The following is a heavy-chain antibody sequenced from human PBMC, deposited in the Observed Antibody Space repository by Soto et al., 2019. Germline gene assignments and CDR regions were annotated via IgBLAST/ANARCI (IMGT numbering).Heavy chain of an antibody. J-gene: IGHJ4*02. V-gene: IGHV3-23*01. CDR3: AKDLIPLIAVAGTFDY. CDR2: ICGSGGST. Sequence: GGSLRLSCEASGFPFRSYGMHWVRPTPGKGLEWVAAICGSGGSTYYADSVKGRFTISRDNSKNTLYLQMNSLRAEDTAVYYCAKDLIPLIAVAGTFDYWGQGTLVTVSS. CDR1: GFPFRSYG. D-gene: IGHD6-19*01.